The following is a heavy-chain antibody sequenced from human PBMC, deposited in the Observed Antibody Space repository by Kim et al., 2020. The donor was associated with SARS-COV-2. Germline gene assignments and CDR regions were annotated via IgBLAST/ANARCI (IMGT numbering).Heavy chain of an antibody. Sequence: GGSLRLSCAASGFTFSSYSMNWVRQAPGKGLEWVSSISSSSSYIYYADSVKGRFTISRDNAKNSLYLQMNSLRAEDTAVYYCARDHPQLYSSGWDFLHYDAFDIWGQGKMVTVSS. CDR1: GFTFSSYS. D-gene: IGHD6-19*01. CDR2: ISSSSSYI. V-gene: IGHV3-21*01. J-gene: IGHJ3*02. CDR3: ARDHPQLYSSGWDFLHYDAFDI.